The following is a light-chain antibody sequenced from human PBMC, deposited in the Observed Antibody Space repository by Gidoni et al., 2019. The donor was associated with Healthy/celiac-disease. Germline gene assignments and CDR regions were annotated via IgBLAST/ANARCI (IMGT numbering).Light chain of an antibody. J-gene: IGKJ1*01. CDR1: QGISSY. Sequence: DIQLTQSPSFLSASVGDRVTITCRASQGISSYLAWYQQKPGKAPKLLSYAASTLQSGVPSRFSGSGSGTEFTLTISSRQPEDFATYYCQQLNSYPWTFGQGTKVEIK. V-gene: IGKV1-9*01. CDR2: AAS. CDR3: QQLNSYPWT.